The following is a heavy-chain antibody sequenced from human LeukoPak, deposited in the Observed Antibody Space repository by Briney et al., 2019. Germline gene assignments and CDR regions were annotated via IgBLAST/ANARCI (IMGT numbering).Heavy chain of an antibody. CDR2: IYYSGST. J-gene: IGHJ1*01. V-gene: IGHV4-31*03. D-gene: IGHD2-15*01. CDR3: ALGYCGGGSCYAREYFQH. CDR1: GGSISSGGYY. Sequence: SETRSLTCTVSGGSISSGGYYWTWIRQHPGKGLEWIVYIYYSGSTYYNPSLKSRVTISVDTSKNQFSLKLSSVTAADTAVYYCALGYCGGGSCYAREYFQHWGQGTLVTVSS.